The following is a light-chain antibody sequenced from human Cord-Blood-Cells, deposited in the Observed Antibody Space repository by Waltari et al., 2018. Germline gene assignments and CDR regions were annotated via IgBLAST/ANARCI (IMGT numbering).Light chain of an antibody. CDR2: KAS. J-gene: IGKJ1*01. Sequence: IEVTQSPSTLSASVGDRVTITCRASQRISIWLAWYQQKPGKAPKLLIYKASSLESGVPSRFSGSGSGTEFTLTISSLQPDDFATYYCQQYNSYSRTFGQGTKVEIK. CDR1: QRISIW. CDR3: QQYNSYSRT. V-gene: IGKV1-5*03.